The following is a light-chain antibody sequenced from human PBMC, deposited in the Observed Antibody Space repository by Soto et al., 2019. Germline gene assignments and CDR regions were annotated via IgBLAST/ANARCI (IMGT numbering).Light chain of an antibody. J-gene: IGKJ1*01. CDR2: DAS. CDR1: QSISSC. CDR3: QQDNSYLWT. Sequence: DIQMTQSPSTLSASVGDRVTITCRASQSISSCLACYQQKPGKAPKLLSYDASSLESGVPSRFSGSGSGTEFTLTISSLQPDDVATYYCQQDNSYLWTFGQGTKVEIK. V-gene: IGKV1-5*01.